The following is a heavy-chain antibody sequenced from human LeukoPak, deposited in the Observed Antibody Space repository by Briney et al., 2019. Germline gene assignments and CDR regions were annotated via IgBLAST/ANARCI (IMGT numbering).Heavy chain of an antibody. D-gene: IGHD6-13*01. Sequence: ASVKVSCKASGYTFTSYDINWVRQATGQGLEWMGWMNPNSGNTGYAQKFQGRVTMTRDTSISTAYMELSSLRSDDTAVYYCAAGIAAAGIPYDYWGQGTLVTVSS. J-gene: IGHJ4*02. CDR1: GYTFTSYD. CDR2: MNPNSGNT. V-gene: IGHV1-8*01. CDR3: AAGIAAAGIPYDY.